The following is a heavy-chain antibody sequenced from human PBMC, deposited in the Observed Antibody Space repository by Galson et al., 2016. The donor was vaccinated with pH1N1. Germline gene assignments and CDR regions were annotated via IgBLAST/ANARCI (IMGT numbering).Heavy chain of an antibody. CDR3: ARQYDFGDYRGDAFDI. CDR2: VNPGGSTI. Sequence: QSGAEVTKPGESLKISCKASGYSFTRYWIAWVRQVPGKGLEWVGVVNPGGSTIRYSPPFQGQVTISSDKSINTAYLQWISLKASDTAMYYCARQYDFGDYRGDAFDIWGQGTMVIVSS. CDR1: GYSFTRYW. V-gene: IGHV5-51*01. J-gene: IGHJ3*02. D-gene: IGHD4-17*01.